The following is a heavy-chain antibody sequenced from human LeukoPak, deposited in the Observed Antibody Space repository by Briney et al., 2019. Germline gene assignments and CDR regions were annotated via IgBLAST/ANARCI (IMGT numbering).Heavy chain of an antibody. Sequence: SETLSLTCTVSGGSISSYYWSWIRQPPGKGLEWIGEINHSGSTNYNPSLKSRVTISVDTSKNQFSLKLSSVTAADTAVYYCARRIRPFPFDYWGQGTLVTVSS. CDR3: ARRIRPFPFDY. V-gene: IGHV4-34*01. CDR2: INHSGST. CDR1: GGSISSYY. J-gene: IGHJ4*02. D-gene: IGHD3-3*02.